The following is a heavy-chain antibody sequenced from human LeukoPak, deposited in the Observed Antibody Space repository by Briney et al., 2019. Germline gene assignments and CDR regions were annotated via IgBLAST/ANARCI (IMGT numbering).Heavy chain of an antibody. V-gene: IGHV3-23*01. D-gene: IGHD4-11*01. CDR2: ISASGGTT. CDR3: ANLWSNYGYYFDY. CDR1: GFTFSSYA. J-gene: IGHJ4*02. Sequence: GGSLRLSCAASGFTFSSYAMSWVRQAPGNGLEWVSSISASGGTTYYADSVKGRFTISRDNSKNTLYLQMNGLRAEDTAVYYCANLWSNYGYYFDYWGQGTLVTVSS.